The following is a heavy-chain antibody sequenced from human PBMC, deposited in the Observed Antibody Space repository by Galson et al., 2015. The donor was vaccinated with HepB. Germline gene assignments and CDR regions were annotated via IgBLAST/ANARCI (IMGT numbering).Heavy chain of an antibody. Sequence: SLRLSCAASGFTFSSYWMSWVRQAPGKGLEWVANIKQDGSEKYYVDSVKGRFTISRDNAKDSLYLQMNSLRAEDTAVYYCARDGGARGSYPEDAFDIWGQGTMVTVSS. V-gene: IGHV3-7*01. CDR3: ARDGGARGSYPEDAFDI. D-gene: IGHD1-26*01. CDR2: IKQDGSEK. CDR1: GFTFSSYW. J-gene: IGHJ3*02.